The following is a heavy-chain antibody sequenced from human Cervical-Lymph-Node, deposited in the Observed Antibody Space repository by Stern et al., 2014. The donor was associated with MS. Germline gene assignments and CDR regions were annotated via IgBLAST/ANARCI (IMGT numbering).Heavy chain of an antibody. CDR1: GYTFTGYY. V-gene: IGHV1-2*06. CDR2: ISPYSGDT. J-gene: IGHJ4*02. D-gene: IGHD3-22*01. CDR3: ATNYYDNTGYHG. Sequence: QVQLVESGAEVKRPGASVKVSCEASGYTFTGYYMHWVRQAPGQGLEWMGRISPYSGDTNYAQNFHGRVTMARDTSISTAYMELSGLRSDDTAVYYCATNYYDNTGYHGWGQGTLVAVSS.